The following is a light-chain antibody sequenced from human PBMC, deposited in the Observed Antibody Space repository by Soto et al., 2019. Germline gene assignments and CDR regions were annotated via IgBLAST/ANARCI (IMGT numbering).Light chain of an antibody. J-gene: IGKJ5*01. Sequence: AIRMTQSPSSLSASTGDRVTITCRASQGISSYLAWYQQKPGKAPKLLIYAASTLQSGVPSRFSGSGSGTDFTLTISCLQSEDFATYDCQQYYSYPSTFGQGTRPAIK. CDR2: AAS. CDR1: QGISSY. CDR3: QQYYSYPST. V-gene: IGKV1-8*01.